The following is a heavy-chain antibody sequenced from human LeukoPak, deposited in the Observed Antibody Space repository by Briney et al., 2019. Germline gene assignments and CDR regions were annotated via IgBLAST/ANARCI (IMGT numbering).Heavy chain of an antibody. CDR2: ISYDGSNK. CDR3: AKDGIGYGDYDFDS. D-gene: IGHD4-17*01. Sequence: PGGSLRLSCAASGFTFSSYAMHWVRQAPGKGLEWVAVISYDGSNKYYADSVKGRFTISRDNSRNTLYLQMNSLRTEDTAIYYCAKDGIGYGDYDFDSWGQGTLVTVSS. J-gene: IGHJ4*02. CDR1: GFTFSSYA. V-gene: IGHV3-30-3*01.